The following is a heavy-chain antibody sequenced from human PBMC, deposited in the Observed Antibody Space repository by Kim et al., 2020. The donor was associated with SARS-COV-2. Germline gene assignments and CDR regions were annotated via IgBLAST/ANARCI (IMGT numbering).Heavy chain of an antibody. D-gene: IGHD3-22*01. CDR3: ARDYYDSSGYSVGFDY. Sequence: SVKGRFTSSRDNSKNTLYLQMNSLRAEDTAVYYCARDYYDSSGYSVGFDYWGQGTLVTVSS. V-gene: IGHV3-30*01. J-gene: IGHJ4*02.